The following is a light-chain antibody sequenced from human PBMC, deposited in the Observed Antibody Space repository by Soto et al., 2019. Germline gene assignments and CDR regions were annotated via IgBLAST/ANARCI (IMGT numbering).Light chain of an antibody. J-gene: IGKJ5*01. V-gene: IGKV1-5*01. CDR1: QSITIW. Sequence: DIQMTQSPSTQSASAGDRVTITCRASQSITIWLAWYQQKPGKAPKLLIYDASTLESGVPSRFSGSGSGTEFTLTISSLQPDDFATYYCQQFHSFPITFGQGTRLEIK. CDR2: DAS. CDR3: QQFHSFPIT.